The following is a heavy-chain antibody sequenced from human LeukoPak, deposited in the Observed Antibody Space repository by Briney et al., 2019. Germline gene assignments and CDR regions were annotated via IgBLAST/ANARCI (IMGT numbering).Heavy chain of an antibody. CDR1: AGSISTYY. J-gene: IGHJ4*02. V-gene: IGHV4-59*08. CDR3: ASYYYGSGSRF. CDR2: IYYSGSA. D-gene: IGHD3-10*01. Sequence: SETLSLTCTVSAGSISTYYWSWIRQPPGKGLEWIGYIYYSGSANYNPSLKSRVTMSVDTSKNQISLKLSSVTAADTAVYYCASYYYGSGSRFWGQGTLVTVSS.